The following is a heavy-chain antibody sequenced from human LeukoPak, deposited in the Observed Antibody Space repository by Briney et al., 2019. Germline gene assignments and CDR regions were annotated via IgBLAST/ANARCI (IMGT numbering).Heavy chain of an antibody. D-gene: IGHD3-9*01. V-gene: IGHV3-74*03. J-gene: IGHJ4*02. CDR2: IDYDGTIT. CDR1: GFTFFSYW. CDR3: TKDLTGNEDY. Sequence: GGSLRLSCAASGFTFFSYWMHWVRQVPGKGLVWVSRIDYDGTITTYADSVKGRFTIARDNAKNTLYLEMNSLRAEDTAIYYCTKDLTGNEDYWGQGTLVTVSS.